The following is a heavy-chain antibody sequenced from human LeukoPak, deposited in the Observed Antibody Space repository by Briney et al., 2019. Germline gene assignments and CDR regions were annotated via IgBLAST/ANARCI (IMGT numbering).Heavy chain of an antibody. D-gene: IGHD1-26*01. J-gene: IGHJ4*02. CDR1: GGSISSSTYY. V-gene: IGHV4-39*07. Sequence: ASETLSLTCTVSGGSISSSTYYWGWIRQPPGKGLEWIGTIYYSGTTYYNPSLKSRVTISIDTSTNQFSLKLNSVTAADTAVYYCASLQNIVGATPLPDYWGQGTLVTVSS. CDR3: ASLQNIVGATPLPDY. CDR2: IYYSGTT.